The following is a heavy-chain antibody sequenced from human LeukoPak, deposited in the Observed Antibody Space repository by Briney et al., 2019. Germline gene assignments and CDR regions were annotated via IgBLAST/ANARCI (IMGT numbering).Heavy chain of an antibody. Sequence: ASVKVSCKASGYTFTGYYMHWVRQALVQGVEWMGWINPNSGGTNYAQKFQGRVTMTRDTSISTAYMELSRLRSDDTAVYYCARGGIAVAGWFDPWGQGTLVTVSS. V-gene: IGHV1-2*02. CDR1: GYTFTGYY. CDR3: ARGGIAVAGWFDP. CDR2: INPNSGGT. D-gene: IGHD6-19*01. J-gene: IGHJ5*02.